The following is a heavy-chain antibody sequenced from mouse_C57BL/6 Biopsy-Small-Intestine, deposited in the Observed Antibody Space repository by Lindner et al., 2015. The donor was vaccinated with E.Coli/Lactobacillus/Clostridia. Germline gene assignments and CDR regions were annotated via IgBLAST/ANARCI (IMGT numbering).Heavy chain of an antibody. CDR3: ARGYRGYFDY. V-gene: IGHV5-17*01. Sequence: VQLQESGGGLVKPGGSRKLSCAASGITFSDSGMHWIRQAPEKGLEWIAYISSDSSLIYYADIVKGRFTISRDNAKNTLFLQMTSLRSEDTAMYYCARGYRGYFDYWGQGTTLTVSS. CDR1: GITFSDSG. CDR2: ISSDSSLI. J-gene: IGHJ2*01. D-gene: IGHD2-12*01.